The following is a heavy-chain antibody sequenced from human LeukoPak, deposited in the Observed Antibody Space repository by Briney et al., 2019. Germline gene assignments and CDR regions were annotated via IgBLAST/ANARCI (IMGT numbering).Heavy chain of an antibody. CDR3: AKGRKGYDDSSAYWNY. J-gene: IGHJ4*01. D-gene: IGHD3-22*01. CDR1: GFTFSSYA. CDR2: ISDSGGST. V-gene: IGHV3-23*01. Sequence: GGSLRLSCAASGFTFSSYAMSWVRQAPGKGLEWVSVISDSGGSTYYADSVKGRFTISRDNSKNTLYLQMNSLRAEDTAVYYCAKGRKGYDDSSAYWNYWGXGXXXTVSS.